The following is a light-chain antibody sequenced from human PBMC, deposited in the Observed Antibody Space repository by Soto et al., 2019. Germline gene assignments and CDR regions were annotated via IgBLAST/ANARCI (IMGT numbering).Light chain of an antibody. Sequence: QSALPQPPSASGTPGQRVTITCSGSSSNIGSKYVYWYQQLPGTAPKLLIYRNNQRPSGVPDRFSGSKSGTSASLAISGLRSEDEADYYCAAWDDSLSGHVVFGGGTKLTVL. CDR1: SSNIGSKY. V-gene: IGLV1-47*01. CDR2: RNN. CDR3: AAWDDSLSGHVV. J-gene: IGLJ2*01.